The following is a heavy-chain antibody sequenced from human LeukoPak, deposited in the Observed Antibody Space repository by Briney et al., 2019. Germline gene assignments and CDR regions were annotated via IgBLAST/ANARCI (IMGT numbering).Heavy chain of an antibody. CDR3: AREWGRGKYSYFDS. CDR2: ISNSGNKT. J-gene: IGHJ4*02. D-gene: IGHD5-18*01. CDR1: GFTFSNYA. V-gene: IGHV3-23*01. Sequence: GGSLRLSCTASGFTFSNYAMAWVRLAPGMGLEWLSGISNSGNKTDYADPVKGRFTISRDNSQNTLYLHMNSLTAKDTAVFFCAREWGRGKYSYFDSWGQGALVTVSS.